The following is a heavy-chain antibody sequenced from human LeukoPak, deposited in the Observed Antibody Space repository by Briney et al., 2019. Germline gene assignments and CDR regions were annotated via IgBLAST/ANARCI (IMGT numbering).Heavy chain of an antibody. D-gene: IGHD3-10*01. J-gene: IGHJ4*02. CDR1: GFTFSSYA. Sequence: GGSLRLSCAASGFTFSSYAMSWVRQAPGKGLEWVAVISYDGSNKYYADSVKGRFTISRDNSKNTLYLQMNSLRAEDTAVYYCATDETRFGELYPFDYWGQGTLVTVSS. V-gene: IGHV3-30-3*01. CDR2: ISYDGSNK. CDR3: ATDETRFGELYPFDY.